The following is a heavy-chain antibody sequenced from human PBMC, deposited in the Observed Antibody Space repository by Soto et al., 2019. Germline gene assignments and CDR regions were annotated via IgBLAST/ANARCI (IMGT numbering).Heavy chain of an antibody. V-gene: IGHV1-18*01. CDR3: AREVWEPDLGDY. Sequence: QVQLVQSGAEVKKPGASVKVSCKASGYTFTSYGISCVRQAPGQGLEWMGWISAYNGHTNYAQKLQGRVTMTTDRSTSTASMELRSLRAADTAVYYCAREVWEPDLGDYWGQVTLVTVS. D-gene: IGHD1-26*01. CDR1: GYTFTSYG. CDR2: ISAYNGHT. J-gene: IGHJ4*02.